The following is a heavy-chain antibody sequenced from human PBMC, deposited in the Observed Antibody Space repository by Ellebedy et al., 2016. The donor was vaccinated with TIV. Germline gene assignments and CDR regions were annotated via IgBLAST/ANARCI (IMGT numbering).Heavy chain of an antibody. CDR2: INQSGSA. V-gene: IGHV4-34*01. J-gene: IGHJ4*02. Sequence: SETLSLTCGVYGGSFTGYYYSWIRQPPGKGLEWIGEINQSGSATYNPSLKGRVTISADMSKNQFSLRLTSVTAADTAVYYCAEGRSGWYYFDYWGQGTPVTVSS. CDR1: GGSFTGYY. D-gene: IGHD6-19*01. CDR3: AEGRSGWYYFDY.